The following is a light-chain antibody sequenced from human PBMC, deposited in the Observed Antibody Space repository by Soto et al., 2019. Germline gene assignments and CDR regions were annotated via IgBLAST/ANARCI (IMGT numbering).Light chain of an antibody. V-gene: IGLV2-18*02. Sequence: QSALTQPPSVSGSPGQSVTISCTGTSSDVGSYNRLSWYQQHPGKAPKLMISEVTNRPSGVSNRFSGSKSGNTASLTISGLQAEDEADYYCSSYTSSITYVFGTGTKVTVL. J-gene: IGLJ1*01. CDR1: SSDVGSYNR. CDR3: SSYTSSITYV. CDR2: EVT.